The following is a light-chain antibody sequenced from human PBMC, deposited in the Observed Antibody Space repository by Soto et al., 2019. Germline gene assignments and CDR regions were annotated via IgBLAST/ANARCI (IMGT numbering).Light chain of an antibody. CDR2: ASS. CDR1: QSIGKH. J-gene: IGKJ5*01. CDR3: QQGYTSAIT. V-gene: IGKV1-39*01. Sequence: DIQMTQSPSSLSASVGDRVTITCRASQSIGKHLNWYQQKPGKAPKFLIYASSSLQSGVPSRFSGSGSGTDFTLTINRLHPEDFATYYCQQGYTSAITFGQGTRLEIK.